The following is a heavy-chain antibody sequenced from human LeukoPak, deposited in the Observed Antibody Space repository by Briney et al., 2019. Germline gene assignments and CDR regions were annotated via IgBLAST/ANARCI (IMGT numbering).Heavy chain of an antibody. Sequence: SETLSLTCAVSGGSISSGGYSWSWIRQPPGKGLEWIGYIYHSGSTYYNPSLKSRVTISVDRSKNQFSLKLSSVTAADTAVYYCARAPGQWELPEGVDYWGQGTLVTVSS. J-gene: IGHJ4*02. V-gene: IGHV4-30-2*01. CDR1: GGSISSGGYS. CDR3: ARAPGQWELPEGVDY. CDR2: IYHSGST. D-gene: IGHD1-26*01.